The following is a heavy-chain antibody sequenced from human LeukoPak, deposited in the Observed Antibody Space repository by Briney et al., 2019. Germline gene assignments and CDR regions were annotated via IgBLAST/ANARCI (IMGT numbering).Heavy chain of an antibody. CDR3: ARVRTAGYFDY. CDR2: INPNSGGT. Sequence: GASVKVSCKASGYTFTGHYMHWVRQAPGQGLEWVGRINPNSGGTNYAQKLQGRVTMTTDTSTSTAYTELRSLRSDDTAVYYCARVRTAGYFDYWGQGTLVTVSS. CDR1: GYTFTGHY. V-gene: IGHV1-2*06. J-gene: IGHJ4*02. D-gene: IGHD6-13*01.